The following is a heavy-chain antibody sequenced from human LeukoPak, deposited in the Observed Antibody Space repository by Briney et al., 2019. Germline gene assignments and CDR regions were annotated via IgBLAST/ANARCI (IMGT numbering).Heavy chain of an antibody. V-gene: IGHV4-30-2*03. CDR2: IYHSGST. J-gene: IGHJ4*02. D-gene: IGHD5-24*01. CDR3: ARLGEELSRRWLQLSHLGPTYYFDY. Sequence: PSQTLSLTCAVSGGSISSGGYSWSWLRQPPGKGLEWIGYIYHSGSTYYNPTLKSRVTISVDTSKNQFSLKLSSVTAADTAVYYCARLGEELSRRWLQLSHLGPTYYFDYWGQGTLVTVSS. CDR1: GGSISSGGYS.